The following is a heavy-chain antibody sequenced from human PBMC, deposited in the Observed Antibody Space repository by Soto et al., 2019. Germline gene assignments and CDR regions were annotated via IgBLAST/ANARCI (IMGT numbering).Heavy chain of an antibody. CDR1: GFAFSSYS. CDR3: ARGGIAAAGVYYYYYGMDV. V-gene: IGHV3-21*01. J-gene: IGHJ6*02. D-gene: IGHD6-13*01. Sequence: GGSLRLSCAASGFAFSSYSMNWVRQAPGKGLEWVSSISSSSSYIYYADSVKGRFTISRDNAKNSLYLQMNSLRAEDTAVYYCARGGIAAAGVYYYYYGMDVWGQGTTVTVSS. CDR2: ISSSSSYI.